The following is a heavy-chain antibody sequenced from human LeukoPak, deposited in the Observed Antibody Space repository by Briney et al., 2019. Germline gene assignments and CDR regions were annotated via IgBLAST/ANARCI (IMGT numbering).Heavy chain of an antibody. J-gene: IGHJ4*02. V-gene: IGHV3-53*01. CDR1: GFTVSSNY. CDR2: IYSGGST. CDR3: AKCRIAVAGTLDY. Sequence: GGSLRLSCAASGFTVSSNYMSWVRQAPGKGLEWVSVIYSGGSTYYADSVKGRFTISRDNSKNTLYLQMNSLRAEDTAVYYCAKCRIAVAGTLDYWGQGTLVTVSS. D-gene: IGHD6-19*01.